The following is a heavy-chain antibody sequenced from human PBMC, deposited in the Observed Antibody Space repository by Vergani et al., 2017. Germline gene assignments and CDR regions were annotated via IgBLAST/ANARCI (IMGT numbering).Heavy chain of an antibody. V-gene: IGHV3-30*18. Sequence: QVQLVESGGGVVQPGRSLRLSCTASGFTFSSYAIHWVRQGPGKGLEWVSVVSSDGSSKHYGDSVKGRFTISRDNAKNSLYLQMNSLRAEDTALYYCVKDIAASGNYWYFDLWGRGTLVTVSS. CDR3: VKDIAASGNYWYFDL. J-gene: IGHJ2*01. CDR1: GFTFSSYA. D-gene: IGHD6-13*01. CDR2: VSSDGSSK.